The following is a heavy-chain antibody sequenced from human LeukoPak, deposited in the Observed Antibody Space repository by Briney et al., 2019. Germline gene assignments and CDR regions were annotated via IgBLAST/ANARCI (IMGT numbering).Heavy chain of an antibody. V-gene: IGHV3-23*01. CDR3: AKMVSGSYYVETDAFDI. CDR2: ISGSGGST. J-gene: IGHJ3*02. D-gene: IGHD1-26*01. Sequence: GGSLRLSCAASGFTFSSYAMSWVRQAPGKGLEWVSAISGSGGSTYYADSVKGRFTISRDNSKNTLYLQMNSLRAEDTAVYYCAKMVSGSYYVETDAFDIWGQGPMVTVSS. CDR1: GFTFSSYA.